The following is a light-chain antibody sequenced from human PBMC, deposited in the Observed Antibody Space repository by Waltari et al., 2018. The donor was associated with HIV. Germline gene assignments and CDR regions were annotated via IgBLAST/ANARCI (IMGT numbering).Light chain of an antibody. CDR2: KAT. Sequence: DIQMTQSPSTLSASVGDRVTITCRASQSISSWLAWYQQKPAQAPKLLIYKATTLESGVPSRFSGSGSGTEFTLTISSLQPEDFATFYCQQYKSYSTFGGGTKVEI. CDR3: QQYKSYST. CDR1: QSISSW. V-gene: IGKV1-5*03. J-gene: IGKJ4*01.